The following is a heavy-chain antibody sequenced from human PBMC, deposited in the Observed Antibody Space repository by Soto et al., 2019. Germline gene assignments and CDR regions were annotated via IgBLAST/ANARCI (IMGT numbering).Heavy chain of an antibody. V-gene: IGHV1-69*13. CDR3: ARLHWHPRGRHYYYYDTDV. J-gene: IGHJ6*04. Sequence: SVKVSCKASGGTFSSYAISWVRQAPGQGLEWMGGIIPIFGTANYAQKFQGRVTITADESTSTAYMELSSLRSEDTAVYYCARLHWHPRGRHYYYYDTDVRGKASTVPVSS. CDR2: IIPIFGTA. CDR1: GGTFSSYA. D-gene: IGHD1-1*01.